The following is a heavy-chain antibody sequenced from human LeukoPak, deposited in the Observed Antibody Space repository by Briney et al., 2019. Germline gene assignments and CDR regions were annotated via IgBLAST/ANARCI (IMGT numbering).Heavy chain of an antibody. CDR2: INHSGST. CDR1: GGSISSSSYY. Sequence: SETLSLTCTVSGGSISSSSYYWGWIRQPPGKGLEWIGEINHSGSTNYNPSLKSRVTISVDTSKNQFSLKLSSVTAADTAVYYCARERYYYYYMDVWGKGTTVTISS. J-gene: IGHJ6*03. CDR3: ARERYYYYYMDV. V-gene: IGHV4-39*07.